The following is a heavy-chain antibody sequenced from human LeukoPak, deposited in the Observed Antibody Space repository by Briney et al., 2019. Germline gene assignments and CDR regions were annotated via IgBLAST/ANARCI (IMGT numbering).Heavy chain of an antibody. CDR3: AKGLGGGGWYYFDY. V-gene: IGHV3-9*01. CDR1: GFTFDDYA. D-gene: IGHD6-19*01. J-gene: IGHJ4*02. CDR2: ISWNSGSI. Sequence: PGGSLRLSCAASGFTFDDYAMHWVRQAPGKGLEWVSGISWNSGSIGYADSVKGRFTISRDNAKNSLYLQMNSLRAEDTALYYCAKGLGGGGWYYFDYWGQGTLVTVSS.